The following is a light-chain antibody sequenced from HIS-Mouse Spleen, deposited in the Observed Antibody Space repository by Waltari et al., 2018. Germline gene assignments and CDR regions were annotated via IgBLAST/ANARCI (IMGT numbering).Light chain of an antibody. CDR1: HLGRKS. CDR2: DDS. Sequence: SYVLTQPPSVSVAPGQTARITCGGTHLGRKSAHWYQQKPGRPPALVVDDDSDRPSGIHERFSGSNSGNTATLTISRVEAGDEADYYCQVWDSSSDHWVFGGGTKLTVL. V-gene: IGLV3-21*02. CDR3: QVWDSSSDHWV. J-gene: IGLJ3*02.